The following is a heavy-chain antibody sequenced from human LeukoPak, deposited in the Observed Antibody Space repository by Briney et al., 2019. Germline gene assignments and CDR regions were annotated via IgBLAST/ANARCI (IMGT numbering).Heavy chain of an antibody. V-gene: IGHV3-13*01. J-gene: IGHJ3*02. Sequence: PGRSLRLTCAASGFTFDDYAMHWVRHAPGRGLEWVSAIGIAGDTYYPDSVKGRFTISRENAKNSMYLQMNSLKDGDTAVYYCIRGGIQVSGIDAFDIWGQGTMVTVSS. CDR1: GFTFDDYA. CDR3: IRGGIQVSGIDAFDI. D-gene: IGHD5/OR15-5a*01. CDR2: IGIAGDT.